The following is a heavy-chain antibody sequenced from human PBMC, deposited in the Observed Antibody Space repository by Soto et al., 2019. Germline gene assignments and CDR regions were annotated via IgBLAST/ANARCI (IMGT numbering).Heavy chain of an antibody. CDR1: GLTFSDYY. J-gene: IGHJ4*02. CDR2: ITQSGHAT. V-gene: IGHV3-11*04. D-gene: IGHD5-12*01. Sequence: QVQLVESGGDVVKAGGSVRLSCAASGLTFSDYYMSWIRQTPGKGLEWVSYITQSGHATQYADSVRGRFTISRDNNKNSLYLQMNSLRVEDTGVYYCARAIRGYGAYGGYLGQGALVTVSS. CDR3: ARAIRGYGAYGGY.